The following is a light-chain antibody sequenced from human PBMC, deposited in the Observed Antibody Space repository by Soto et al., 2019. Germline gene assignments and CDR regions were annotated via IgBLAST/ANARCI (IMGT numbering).Light chain of an antibody. V-gene: IGKV3-11*01. CDR1: QYINTR. Sequence: IVLTQSPATLSSFPGDRVTLSCRASQYINTRLAWYQHRPGQAPRLLIYQTSIRAAGIPARFSASGSGTDFTLTISGLQSEDFAVYYCQQYNSWPITFGQGTRLEIK. CDR2: QTS. J-gene: IGKJ5*01. CDR3: QQYNSWPIT.